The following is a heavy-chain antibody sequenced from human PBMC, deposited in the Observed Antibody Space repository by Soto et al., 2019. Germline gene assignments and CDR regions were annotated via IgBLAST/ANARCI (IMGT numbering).Heavy chain of an antibody. CDR1: GFTFSSYG. CDR2: IWYDGSNK. Sequence: VQLVESGGGVVQPGRSLRLSCAASGFTFSSYGMHWVRQAPGKGLEWVAVIWYDGSNKYYADSVKGRFTISRDNSKNTLYLQRNSLRAEDTAVYYCARDRGRVTGTTRFDYWGQGTLVTVSS. CDR3: ARDRGRVTGTTRFDY. J-gene: IGHJ4*02. D-gene: IGHD1-20*01. V-gene: IGHV3-33*01.